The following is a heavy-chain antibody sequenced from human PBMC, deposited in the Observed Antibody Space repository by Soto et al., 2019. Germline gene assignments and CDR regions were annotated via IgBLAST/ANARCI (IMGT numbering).Heavy chain of an antibody. CDR2: INPSGGST. V-gene: IGHV1-46*01. Sequence: GASVKVSCKASGYTFTSYYMHWVRQAPGQGPEWMGIINPSGGSTSYAQKFQGRVTMTRDTSTSTVYMELSSLRSEDTAVYYCARDHGWELQRAHFDYWGQGTLVTVSS. CDR3: ARDHGWELQRAHFDY. CDR1: GYTFTSYY. J-gene: IGHJ4*02. D-gene: IGHD1-26*01.